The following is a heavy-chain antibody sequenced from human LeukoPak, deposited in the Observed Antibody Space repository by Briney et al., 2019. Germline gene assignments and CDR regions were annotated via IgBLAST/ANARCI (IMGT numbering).Heavy chain of an antibody. CDR1: GFTVSSNY. CDR3: AIPPPSGDYWGYYFDY. CDR2: ISGSGGST. Sequence: GGSLRLSCAASGFTVSSNYMSWVRQAPGKGLEWVSAISGSGGSTYYADSVKGRFTISRDNPKNTLYLQMNSLRAEDTAVYYCAIPPPSGDYWGYYFDYWGQGTLVTVSS. D-gene: IGHD4-17*01. V-gene: IGHV3-23*01. J-gene: IGHJ4*02.